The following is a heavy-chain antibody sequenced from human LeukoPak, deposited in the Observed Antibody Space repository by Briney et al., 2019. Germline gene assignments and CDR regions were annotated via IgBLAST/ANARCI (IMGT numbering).Heavy chain of an antibody. J-gene: IGHJ3*02. D-gene: IGHD3-22*01. CDR1: GGSISSYY. CDR3: ARDDNYYDSSGYYRGGAFDI. V-gene: IGHV4-4*08. Sequence: SETLSLTCTVSGGSISSYYWSWIRQPPGKGLEWIGRIYTSGSTNYNPSLKSRVTISVDTSKNQFSLKLSSVTAADTAVYYCARDDNYYDSSGYYRGGAFDIWGQGTMVTVPS. CDR2: IYTSGST.